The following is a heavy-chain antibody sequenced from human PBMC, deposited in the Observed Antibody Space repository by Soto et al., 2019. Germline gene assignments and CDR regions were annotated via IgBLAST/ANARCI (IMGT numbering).Heavy chain of an antibody. CDR1: GFTFDDYA. Sequence: GGSLRLSCAASGFTFDDYAMHWVRQAPGKGLEWVSGISWKSGNIGYADSVKGRFTISRDNAKNSLYLQMNSLRDEDTALYYCAKDIGTTVTHVDYWGQGTLVTVSS. D-gene: IGHD4-17*01. CDR3: AKDIGTTVTHVDY. J-gene: IGHJ4*02. V-gene: IGHV3-9*01. CDR2: ISWKSGNI.